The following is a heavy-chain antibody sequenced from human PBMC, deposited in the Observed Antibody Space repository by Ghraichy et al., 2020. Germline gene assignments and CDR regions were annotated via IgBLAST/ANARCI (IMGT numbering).Heavy chain of an antibody. D-gene: IGHD6-19*01. CDR3: ARDGLRGYDMDV. V-gene: IGHV3-48*02. Sequence: GSLRLTCAASGFTFSHYHMNWVRQPPGKGLEWVSYIDTSSRTIYYADSVKGRFTISRANAKNSLSLQMNSLRDEDTAVYYCARDGLRGYDMDVWGQGTTVTVSS. J-gene: IGHJ6*02. CDR2: IDTSSRTI. CDR1: GFTFSHYH.